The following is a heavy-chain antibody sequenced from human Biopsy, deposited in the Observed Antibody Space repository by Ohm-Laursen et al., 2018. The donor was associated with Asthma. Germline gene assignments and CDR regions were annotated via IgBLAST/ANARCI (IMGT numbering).Heavy chain of an antibody. CDR1: GFTFRAHA. D-gene: IGHD6-13*01. CDR2: ISGNSGIT. CDR3: AKDRSGTWYGFDY. V-gene: IGHV3-23*01. J-gene: IGHJ4*02. Sequence: SLRLSCAASGFTFRAHAMSWVRQAPGKGLEWVSTISGNSGITYYADSVKSRFTISRDNSQNTLYLHMDSLSAEDTAVYYCAKDRSGTWYGFDYWGQGTLVTVSS.